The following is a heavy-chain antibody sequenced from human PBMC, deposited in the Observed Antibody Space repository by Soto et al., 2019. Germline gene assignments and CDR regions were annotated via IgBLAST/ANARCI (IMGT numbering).Heavy chain of an antibody. CDR1: GFTFSSYE. Sequence: GGSLRLSCAASGFTFSSYEMNWVRQAPGKGLEWVSYISSSGSTIYYADSVKGRFTISRDNAKNSLYLQMNSLRAEDTSVYYCARDPNWRFDYWGQGTLVTVSS. V-gene: IGHV3-48*03. D-gene: IGHD1-1*01. CDR3: ARDPNWRFDY. J-gene: IGHJ4*02. CDR2: ISSSGSTI.